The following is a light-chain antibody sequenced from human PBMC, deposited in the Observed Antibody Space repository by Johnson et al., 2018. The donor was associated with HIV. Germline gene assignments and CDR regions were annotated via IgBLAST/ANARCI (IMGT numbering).Light chain of an antibody. CDR3: GTWESSLSAGSYF. J-gene: IGLJ1*01. V-gene: IGLV1-51*01. CDR2: DNN. CDR1: SSNIGNNY. Sequence: QSVLTQPPSVSAAPGQKVTISCSGSSSNIGNNYVSWYQQLPGTVPKLLIYDNNKRPSGIPDRFSGSKSGTYATLGITGLQHGAEADYYSGTWESSLSAGSYFFGTGTKVTVL.